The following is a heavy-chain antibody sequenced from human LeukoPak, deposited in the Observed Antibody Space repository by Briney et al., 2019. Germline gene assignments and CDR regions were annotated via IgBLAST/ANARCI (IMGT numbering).Heavy chain of an antibody. J-gene: IGHJ4*02. CDR1: GFTVSSNY. D-gene: IGHD5-18*01. CDR3: TTDSEFIQLWLLLPYHDY. V-gene: IGHV3-53*01. CDR2: IYSGGST. Sequence: PGGSLRLSCAASGFTVSSNYMSWVRQAPGKGLEWVSVIYSGGSTYYADSVKGRFTISRDNSKNTLYLQMNSLRAEDTAVYYCTTDSEFIQLWLLLPYHDYWGQGTLVTVSS.